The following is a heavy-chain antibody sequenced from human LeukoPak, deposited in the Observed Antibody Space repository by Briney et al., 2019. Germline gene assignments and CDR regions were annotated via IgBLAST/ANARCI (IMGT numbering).Heavy chain of an antibody. J-gene: IGHJ4*02. CDR1: GYTFIDYG. Sequence: PGGSLRLSCTVSGYTFIDYGMSWVRQAPGKGLEWVSSISLNGGTTYYADSVKGRLTISRDNSKNTLYLQMNSLRAEDTAVYYCAKGIAVAGNFDYWGQGTLVTVSS. D-gene: IGHD6-19*01. CDR2: ISLNGGTT. V-gene: IGHV3-23*01. CDR3: AKGIAVAGNFDY.